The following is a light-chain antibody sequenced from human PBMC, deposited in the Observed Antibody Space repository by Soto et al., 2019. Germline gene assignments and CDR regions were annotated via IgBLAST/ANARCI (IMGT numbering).Light chain of an antibody. Sequence: EIVLTQSPGTLSFSPGDRGTLSCRASQNLGTLYLAWFQQKSGQAPRLLIYSASRRATGIPDRFTGSGSGTDFTLTINRVEPEDFAVYPCQQRRYWRTFGLGTKVDIX. V-gene: IGKV3D-20*02. CDR2: SAS. CDR3: QQRRYWRT. J-gene: IGKJ1*01. CDR1: QNLGTLY.